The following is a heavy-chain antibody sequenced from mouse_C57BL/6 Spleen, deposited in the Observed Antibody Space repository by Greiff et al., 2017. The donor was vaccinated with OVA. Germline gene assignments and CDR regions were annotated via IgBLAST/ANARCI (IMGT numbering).Heavy chain of an antibody. CDR2: IRNKANGYTT. J-gene: IGHJ4*01. D-gene: IGHD2-3*01. Sequence: EVKLVESGGGLVQPGGSLSLSCAASGFTFTDYYMSWVRQPPGKALEWLGFIRNKANGYTTEYSASVKGRFTISRDNSQSILYLQMNALRAEDSATYYCASSIYDGYYGYAMDYWGQGTSVTVSP. CDR3: ASSIYDGYYGYAMDY. CDR1: GFTFTDYY. V-gene: IGHV7-3*01.